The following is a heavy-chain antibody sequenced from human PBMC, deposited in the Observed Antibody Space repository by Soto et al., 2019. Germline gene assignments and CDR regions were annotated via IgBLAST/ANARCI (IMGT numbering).Heavy chain of an antibody. CDR1: GFTFSNYP. CDR3: AKDPLWYDSGWYPPPGFDP. V-gene: IGHV3-23*01. Sequence: EVQLLESGEGFVQPGGSLTLSCAASGFTFSNYPMSWARQAPGKGLEWVSAITAYGDTTHYADSVKGRFTISRDSPKNTLYLQMDSLRAEDTAVYYCAKDPLWYDSGWYPPPGFDPWGQGTLVTVSS. CDR2: ITAYGDTT. D-gene: IGHD6-19*01. J-gene: IGHJ5*02.